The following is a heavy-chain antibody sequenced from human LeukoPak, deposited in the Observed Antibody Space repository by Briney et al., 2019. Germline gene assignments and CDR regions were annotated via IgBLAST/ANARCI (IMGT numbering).Heavy chain of an antibody. CDR2: IYYSGST. CDR3: ARLDNSGYYHIDY. Sequence: PSQTLSLTCTVSGGSISSGGYYWSWIRQHPGKGLEWIGYIYYSGSTYYNPSLKSRVTISVDTSKNQFSLKLSSVTAADTAVYYCARLDNSGYYHIDYWGQGTLVSVSS. CDR1: GGSISSGGYY. V-gene: IGHV4-31*03. J-gene: IGHJ4*02. D-gene: IGHD3-22*01.